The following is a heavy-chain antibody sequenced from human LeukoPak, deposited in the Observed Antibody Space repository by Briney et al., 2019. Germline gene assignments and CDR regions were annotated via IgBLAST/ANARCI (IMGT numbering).Heavy chain of an antibody. J-gene: IGHJ5*02. CDR1: GFTFSSYA. V-gene: IGHV3-64D*06. D-gene: IGHD3-9*01. Sequence: PGGSLRLSCPASGFTFSSYAMHWVRQAPGKGLEYVSAISSDGGSTYHADSVKGRFTISRDNSKNTLYLQMSSLRAEDTAVYYCVKPAFNYDILTGYYPNWFDPLGPGNPGHRLL. CDR3: VKPAFNYDILTGYYPNWFDP. CDR2: ISSDGGST.